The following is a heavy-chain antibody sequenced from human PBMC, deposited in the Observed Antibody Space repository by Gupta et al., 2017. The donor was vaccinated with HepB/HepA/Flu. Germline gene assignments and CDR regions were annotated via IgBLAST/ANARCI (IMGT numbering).Heavy chain of an antibody. V-gene: IGHV3-30-3*01. CDR3: VRGSSENDGGSDTDF. CDR1: A. D-gene: IGHD3-16*01. Sequence: AMHWVRQAPGKGLEWVSLISNHGYNNYYGGSVQGRFIISRDHSKSMLFLEMRSLKPADTATYYCVRGSSENDGGSDTDFWGNGTRVTVSS. CDR2: ISNHGYNN. J-gene: IGHJ6*03.